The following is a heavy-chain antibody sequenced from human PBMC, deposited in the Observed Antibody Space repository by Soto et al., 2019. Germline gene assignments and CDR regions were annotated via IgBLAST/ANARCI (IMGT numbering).Heavy chain of an antibody. CDR2: ISYDGSNK. CDR1: GFTFSIYA. D-gene: IGHD3-10*01. V-gene: IGHV3-30-3*01. Sequence: QMKLVESGGGVVQPGRSLRLSCAASGFTFSIYAMHWVRQAPGKGLEWMTVISYDGSNKDYADSVRGRFTISRDNSKNPLFLQMDSLRPEDTALYYCAAGGYGMDVWGQGTTVTVSS. CDR3: AAGGYGMDV. J-gene: IGHJ6*02.